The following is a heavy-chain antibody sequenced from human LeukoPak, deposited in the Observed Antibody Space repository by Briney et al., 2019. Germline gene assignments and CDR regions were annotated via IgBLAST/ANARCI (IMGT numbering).Heavy chain of an antibody. V-gene: IGHV3-30*02. CDR3: TPERVIYATNWAVSWFDP. CDR2: IRYDGSNK. D-gene: IGHD2-8*02. J-gene: IGHJ5*02. Sequence: GGSLRLSCAASGFTFSSYGMHWVRQAPGKGLEWVAFIRYDGSNKYYADSVKGRFTISRDNSKNTLYLQMNSLKTEDTAVYYFTPERVIYATNWAVSWFDPWGQGTLVTVSS. CDR1: GFTFSSYG.